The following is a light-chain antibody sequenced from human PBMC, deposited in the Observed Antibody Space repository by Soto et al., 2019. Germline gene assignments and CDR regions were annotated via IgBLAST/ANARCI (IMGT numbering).Light chain of an antibody. CDR1: QSVLYSSNNKNF. CDR2: WAN. CDR3: QQHYINPIT. Sequence: DIVMTQSPDSLAVSLGERATINCKSSQSVLYSSNNKNFLTWYQQKPGQPPKLLIYWANTRKSGVHDRFTGSGSGTDFTLTIKTLQAEDVAVYYCQQHYINPITFGQGTRLEIK. J-gene: IGKJ5*01. V-gene: IGKV4-1*01.